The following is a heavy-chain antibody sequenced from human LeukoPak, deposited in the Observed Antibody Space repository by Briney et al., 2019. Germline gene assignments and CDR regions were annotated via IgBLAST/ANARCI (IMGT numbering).Heavy chain of an antibody. J-gene: IGHJ4*02. CDR3: ARERYYYDSSGYYSYFDY. V-gene: IGHV4-4*07. CDR2: IYTSGST. Sequence: AETLSLISFVSAASISRYYRSWIREPAKKRLEWIGRIYTSGSTNYNPSLKSRVTMSVDTSKNQFSLKLSSVTAADTAVYYCARERYYYDSSGYYSYFDYWGQGTLVTVSP. CDR1: AASISRYY. D-gene: IGHD3-22*01.